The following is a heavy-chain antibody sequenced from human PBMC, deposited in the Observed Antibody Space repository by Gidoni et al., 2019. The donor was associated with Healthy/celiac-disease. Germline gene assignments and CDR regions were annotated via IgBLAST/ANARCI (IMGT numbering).Heavy chain of an antibody. CDR2: IKPNSGGT. CDR3: ARGIVVPAAPGGYYYYGMDV. J-gene: IGHJ6*02. V-gene: IGHV1-2*02. D-gene: IGHD2-2*01. Sequence: QVQLVQSGAAAKTPGASVKVSCKASGSTFTGYYMHWVRQAPGQGLEWMGWIKPNSGGTNYAQKFQGRVTMTRDTSISTAYMELSRLRSDDTAVYYCARGIVVPAAPGGYYYYGMDVWGQGTTVTVSS. CDR1: GSTFTGYY.